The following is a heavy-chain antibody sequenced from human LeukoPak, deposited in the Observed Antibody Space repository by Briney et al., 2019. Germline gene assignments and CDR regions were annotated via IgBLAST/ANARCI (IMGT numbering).Heavy chain of an antibody. J-gene: IGHJ4*02. D-gene: IGHD6-19*01. CDR2: ISGTAAST. V-gene: IGHV3-23*01. Sequence: GGSLRLSCAASGFTFSNYAMSWVRQAPGKGLEWVSTISGTAASTYYADSVKGRFTISRDNSKNTLFLQVNYLRAEDAALYYCAKDRWYSSGGFLDHWGQGTLVTVSS. CDR3: AKDRWYSSGGFLDH. CDR1: GFTFSNYA.